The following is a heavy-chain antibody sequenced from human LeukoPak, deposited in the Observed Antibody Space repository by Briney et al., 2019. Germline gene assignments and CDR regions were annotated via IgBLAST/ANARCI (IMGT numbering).Heavy chain of an antibody. J-gene: IGHJ4*02. D-gene: IGHD3-22*01. CDR2: IYHSGST. V-gene: IGHV4-59*01. Sequence: SETLSLTCTVSGGSISSYYWSWFRQPPGKGLEWIGYIYHSGSTNYNPSLKSRVTISVDTSKNQFSLKLSSVTAADTAVYYCARAGLMNYYDSSGYLDWGQGTLVTVSS. CDR3: ARAGLMNYYDSSGYLD. CDR1: GGSISSYY.